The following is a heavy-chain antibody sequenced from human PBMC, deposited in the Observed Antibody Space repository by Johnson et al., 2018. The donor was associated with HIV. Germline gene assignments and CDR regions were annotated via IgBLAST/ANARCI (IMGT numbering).Heavy chain of an antibody. CDR2: IKQDGSEK. J-gene: IGHJ3*02. CDR3: ARSLGGDYRFCDAFDI. Sequence: VQLVASGGGWVQPGESLRLSCAASGFTFSSYWMSWVRQAPGKGLEWVANIKQDGSEKYYVDSVKGRFTISRDNAKNSLYLQMNRLRAEDTALYYCARSLGGDYRFCDAFDIWGQGTMVTVSS. V-gene: IGHV3-7*01. D-gene: IGHD4-11*01. CDR1: GFTFSSYW.